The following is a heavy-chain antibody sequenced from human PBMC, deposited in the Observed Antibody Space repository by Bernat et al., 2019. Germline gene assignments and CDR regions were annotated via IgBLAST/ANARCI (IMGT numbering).Heavy chain of an antibody. CDR3: AITMVRGVITSDY. CDR1: GFTVSSNY. CDR2: ICSGGST. V-gene: IGHV3-66*01. Sequence: EVQLVESGGGLVQPGGSLRLSCAASGFTVSSNYMSWVRQAPGKGLEWVSVICSGGSTYYADSVKGRFTISRDNSKNTLYLQMNSLRAEDTAVYYCAITMVRGVITSDYWGQGTLVTVSS. J-gene: IGHJ4*02. D-gene: IGHD3-10*01.